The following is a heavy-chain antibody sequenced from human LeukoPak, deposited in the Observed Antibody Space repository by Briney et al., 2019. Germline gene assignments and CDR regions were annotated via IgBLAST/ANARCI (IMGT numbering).Heavy chain of an antibody. Sequence: PSETLSLTCTVSGGSISSSSYYWGWIRQPPGKGLEWIGSIYYSGSTYYNPSLKCRVSISVDTSKNQFSLKLSSVTDADTAVYYCARARYYYDKSDSYRYCFDYWGQGTLVTVSS. CDR3: ARARYYYDKSDSYRYCFDY. V-gene: IGHV4-39*01. D-gene: IGHD3-22*01. J-gene: IGHJ4*02. CDR1: GGSISSSSYY. CDR2: IYYSGST.